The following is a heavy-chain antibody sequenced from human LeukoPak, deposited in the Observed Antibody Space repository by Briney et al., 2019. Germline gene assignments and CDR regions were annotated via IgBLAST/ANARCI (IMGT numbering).Heavy chain of an antibody. J-gene: IGHJ4*02. V-gene: IGHV1-69*04. CDR1: GGTFSSYA. CDR2: IIPILGIA. D-gene: IGHD2-2*01. CDR3: ARVSFCSSINCFLRGVDYFDF. Sequence: GASVKVSCKASGGTFSSYAISWVRQAPGQGLEWMGRIIPILGIANYAQKFQGRVTITADKSTSTAYMELNSLRAEDTATYYCARVSFCSSINCFLRGVDYFDFWGQGTLVTVAS.